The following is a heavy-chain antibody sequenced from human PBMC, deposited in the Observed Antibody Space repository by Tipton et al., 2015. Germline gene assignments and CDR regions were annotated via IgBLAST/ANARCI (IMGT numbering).Heavy chain of an antibody. D-gene: IGHD3-10*01. Sequence: QSGPEVKKPVSSVKVSCKASGGTFSNYTITWVRQAPGQGLEWMGWMNPNSGNTGYAQKFQGRVTMTRSTSINTAYMELSSLTSEDTAVYYCARAPGGGAGYWGQGTLVTVSS. CDR3: ARAPGGGAGY. V-gene: IGHV1-8*02. CDR2: MNPNSGNT. CDR1: GGTFSNYT. J-gene: IGHJ4*02.